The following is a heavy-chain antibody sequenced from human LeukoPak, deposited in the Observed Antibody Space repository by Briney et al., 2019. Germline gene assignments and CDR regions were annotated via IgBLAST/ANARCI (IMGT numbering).Heavy chain of an antibody. V-gene: IGHV1-2*02. CDR2: INPNSGGT. Sequence: ASVKVSCKASGYTFSGYYMHWVRQAPGQGLEWMGWINPNSGGTNYAQKPQGRVTMTTDTSTSTAYMELRSLRSDDTAVYYCARGAVGVAIDYWGQGTLVTVSS. J-gene: IGHJ4*02. D-gene: IGHD3-3*01. CDR1: GYTFSGYY. CDR3: ARGAVGVAIDY.